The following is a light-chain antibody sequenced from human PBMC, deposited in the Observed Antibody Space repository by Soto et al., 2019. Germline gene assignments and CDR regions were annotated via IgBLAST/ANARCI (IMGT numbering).Light chain of an antibody. CDR2: EVS. V-gene: IGKV2D-29*02. J-gene: IGKJ5*01. CDR1: QSLLHITGETF. CDR3: MQSTQLPPP. Sequence: DVVMTQTPLSLSVAPGQPASISCKSSQSLLHITGETFLCWYLQKPGQSPQLLIYEVSTRVSGVPDRFSGSGSGTDFTLEISRVETDDVSIYYCMQSTQLPPPFGQGTRLGIE.